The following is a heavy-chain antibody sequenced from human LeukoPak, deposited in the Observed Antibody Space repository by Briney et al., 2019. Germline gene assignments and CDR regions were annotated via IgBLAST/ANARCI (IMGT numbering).Heavy chain of an antibody. V-gene: IGHV4-59*01. CDR1: GGSISSYY. D-gene: IGHD2-2*01. J-gene: IGHJ4*02. CDR2: IYYSGST. Sequence: SETLSLTCTVSGGSISSYYWSWIRQPPGKGLEWIGYIYYSGSTNYNPSLKSRVTISVDTSKNQFSLKLSSVTAADTTVYYCARLYCSSTSCLDYWGQGTLVTVSS. CDR3: ARLYCSSTSCLDY.